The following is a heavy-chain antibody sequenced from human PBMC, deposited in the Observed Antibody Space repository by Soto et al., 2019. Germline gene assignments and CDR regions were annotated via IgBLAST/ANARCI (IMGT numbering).Heavy chain of an antibody. Sequence: QVQLVESGGGVVQPGRSLRLSCAASGFTFSSYGMHWVRQAPGKGLEWVAVIWYDGSNKYYADSVKGRFTISRDNSKNSLYVPMNSLRAEDTAVYYCARDGTYYDFWSGYYGMDVWGQGTTVTVSS. V-gene: IGHV3-33*01. CDR1: GFTFSSYG. J-gene: IGHJ6*02. CDR2: IWYDGSNK. CDR3: ARDGTYYDFWSGYYGMDV. D-gene: IGHD3-3*01.